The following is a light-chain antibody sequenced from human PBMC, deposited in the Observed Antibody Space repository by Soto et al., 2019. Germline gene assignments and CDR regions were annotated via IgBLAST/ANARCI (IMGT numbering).Light chain of an antibody. CDR1: SSNIGSNY. CDR3: EAWDDSLSGSYV. V-gene: IGLV1-47*01. J-gene: IGLJ1*01. CDR2: RNN. Sequence: QSVLTQPPSASGTPGQRVTISCSGSSSNIGSNYVYWYQHLPGTAPKVLIYRNNQPPSGVPDRVSGSESGTSASLAISGLRSEDEADYYCEAWDDSLSGSYVFGVGTKLTVL.